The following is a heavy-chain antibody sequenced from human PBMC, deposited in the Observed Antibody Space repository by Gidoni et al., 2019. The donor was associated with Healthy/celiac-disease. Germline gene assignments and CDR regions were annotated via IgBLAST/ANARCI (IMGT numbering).Heavy chain of an antibody. D-gene: IGHD3-10*01. CDR3: ARDLGTGVVGGSYYYYYGMDV. Sequence: EVQLVESGGGRAKPGGSLRLSGAASGVTSSSYSMNCVRQAPGKGLEWVSAISRSSSYIYYADTMKGRFTISRDNAKNSLYLQINSLRAEDTAVYYCARDLGTGVVGGSYYYYYGMDVWGQGTTVTVSS. CDR1: GVTSSSYS. V-gene: IGHV3-21*01. J-gene: IGHJ6*02. CDR2: ISRSSSYI.